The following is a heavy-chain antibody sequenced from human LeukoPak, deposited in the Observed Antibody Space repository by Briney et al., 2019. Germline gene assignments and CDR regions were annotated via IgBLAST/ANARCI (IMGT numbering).Heavy chain of an antibody. Sequence: GGSLTHSPVPSTFTFCSYGMNWVRQAPGKGREWVAFIQYDGSKRYYADSVKCRFTISREDSRNTLYIQMHSLRPEDTALYYCANSMDSSACSPFDYWGRGTLVTVSS. D-gene: IGHD6-19*01. CDR1: TFTFCSYG. V-gene: IGHV3-30*02. CDR3: ANSMDSSACSPFDY. J-gene: IGHJ4*02. CDR2: IQYDGSKR.